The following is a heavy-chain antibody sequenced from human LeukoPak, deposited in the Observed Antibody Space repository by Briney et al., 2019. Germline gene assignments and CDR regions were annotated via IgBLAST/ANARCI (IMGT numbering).Heavy chain of an antibody. CDR3: ARDRGYGYSYGFMSE. CDR1: GYTFTSCY. Sequence: ASVKVSCKASGYTFTSCYMHWVRQAPGQGLEWMGIINPSGGSTSYAQKFQGRVTMTRDTSTSTVYMELSSLRSEDTAVYYCARDRGYGYSYGFMSEWGQGTLVTVSS. J-gene: IGHJ4*02. D-gene: IGHD5-18*01. V-gene: IGHV1-46*01. CDR2: INPSGGST.